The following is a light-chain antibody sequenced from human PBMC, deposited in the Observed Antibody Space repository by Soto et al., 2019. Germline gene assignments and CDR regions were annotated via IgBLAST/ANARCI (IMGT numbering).Light chain of an antibody. J-gene: IGKJ3*01. CDR1: QNINSY. V-gene: IGKV3-11*01. CDR3: QQRSSWPFT. CDR2: ATS. Sequence: EIALTQSPGTLSLSPGARATLSCRASQNINSYLAWYQQKPGQAPRLLIYATSNRATGIPARFSGSGSGTDFTLSISSLEPEDFAVYYCQQRSSWPFTFGPGTKVEIK.